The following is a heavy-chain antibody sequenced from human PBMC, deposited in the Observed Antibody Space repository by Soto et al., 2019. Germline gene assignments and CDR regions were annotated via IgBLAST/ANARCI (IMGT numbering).Heavy chain of an antibody. J-gene: IGHJ4*02. CDR2: MTGDGRTT. CDR1: GFTFGDYW. CDR3: ATAEVDY. V-gene: IGHV3-74*03. Sequence: GGSLRLSCAASGFTFGDYWMHWVRQPPGKGPEWVSRMTGDGRTTQYADSVKGRFTASRDNAKSTLYLQMNSLRAEDTAVYYCATAEVDYWGPGTLVTVSS.